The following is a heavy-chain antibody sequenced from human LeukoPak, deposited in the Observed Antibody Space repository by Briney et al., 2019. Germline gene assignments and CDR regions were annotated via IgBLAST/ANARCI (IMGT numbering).Heavy chain of an antibody. V-gene: IGHV3-30*02. CDR3: ARDYCGGDCYSEAYYYFDL. Sequence: GGSLRLSCEVSGFIASDYGMHWVRQAPGKGLQWVAFAGYDGTIKEYADSVKGRFTVSRDNSKNTLYLDMSSLRDDDRAVYYCARDYCGGDCYSEAYYYFDLWGRGTLLTVSS. J-gene: IGHJ2*01. CDR1: GFIASDYG. D-gene: IGHD2-21*02. CDR2: AGYDGTIK.